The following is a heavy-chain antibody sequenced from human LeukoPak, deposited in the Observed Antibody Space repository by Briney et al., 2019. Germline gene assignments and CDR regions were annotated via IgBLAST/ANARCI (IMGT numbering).Heavy chain of an antibody. D-gene: IGHD6-13*01. CDR2: IYYSGST. CDR1: GGSISSYY. Sequence: SETLSLTCTVSGGSISSYYWSWIRQPPGKGLEWIGYIYYSGSTYYNPSLKSRVTISVDTSKNQFSLKLSSVTAADTAVYYCARRGTVAAVDYGMDVWGQGTTVTVSS. V-gene: IGHV4-59*08. CDR3: ARRGTVAAVDYGMDV. J-gene: IGHJ6*02.